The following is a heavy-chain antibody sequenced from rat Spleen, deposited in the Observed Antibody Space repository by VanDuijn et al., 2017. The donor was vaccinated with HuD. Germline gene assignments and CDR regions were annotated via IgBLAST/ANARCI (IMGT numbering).Heavy chain of an antibody. CDR3: AIHKHPVYFDY. CDR2: INYDGSST. CDR1: GFIFSDYY. D-gene: IGHD3-8*01. J-gene: IGHJ2*01. V-gene: IGHV5-29*01. Sequence: EVQLVESDGGLVQPGRSLKLSCAASGFIFSDYYMAWVRQTPTKGLEWVAHINYDGSSTFYRDSVKGRFTISRDNAKSTLYLHMDSLRSEDTATYYCAIHKHPVYFDYWGQGVMVTVSS.